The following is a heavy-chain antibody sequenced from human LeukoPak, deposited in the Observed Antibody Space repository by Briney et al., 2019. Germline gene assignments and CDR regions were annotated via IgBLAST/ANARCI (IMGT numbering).Heavy chain of an antibody. V-gene: IGHV3-48*01. Sequence: PGGSLRLSCAASGFTFSSYSMNWVRQAPGKGLEWVSYISSSSSTIYYADSVKGRFTISRDNAKNSLYLQMNSLRAEDTAVYYCARGGGDGYNSFWGQGTLVTVSS. CDR1: GFTFSSYS. CDR2: ISSSSSTI. J-gene: IGHJ4*02. D-gene: IGHD5-24*01. CDR3: ARGGGDGYNSF.